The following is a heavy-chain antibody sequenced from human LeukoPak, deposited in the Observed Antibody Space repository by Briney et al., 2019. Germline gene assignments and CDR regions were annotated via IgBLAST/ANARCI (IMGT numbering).Heavy chain of an antibody. V-gene: IGHV1-69*13. CDR2: IIPIFGTA. Sequence: ASVKVSCKASGGTFSSYAISWVRQAPGQGLGWMGGIIPIFGTANYAQKFQGRVTITADESTSTAYMELSSLRSEDTAVYYCARDGDYETISNWGQGTLVTVSS. CDR1: GGTFSSYA. D-gene: IGHD4-17*01. J-gene: IGHJ4*02. CDR3: ARDGDYETISN.